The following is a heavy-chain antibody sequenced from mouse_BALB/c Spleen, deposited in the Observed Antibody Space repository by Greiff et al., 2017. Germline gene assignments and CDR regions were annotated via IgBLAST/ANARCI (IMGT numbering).Heavy chain of an antibody. CDR3: ARWGYGSSWYFDV. V-gene: IGHV3-8*02. J-gene: IGHJ1*01. Sequence: VQLQQSGPSLVKPSQTLSLTCSVTGDSITSGYWNWIRKFPGNKLEYMGYISYSGSTYYNPSLKSRISITRDTSKNQYYLQLSSVTTEDTSTYYCARWGYGSSWYFDVWGAGTTVTVSS. CDR1: GDSITSGY. CDR2: ISYSGST. D-gene: IGHD1-1*01.